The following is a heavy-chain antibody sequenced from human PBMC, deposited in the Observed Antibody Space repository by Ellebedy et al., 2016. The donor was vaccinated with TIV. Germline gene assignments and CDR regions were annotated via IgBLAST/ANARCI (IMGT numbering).Heavy chain of an antibody. V-gene: IGHV3-74*01. CDR3: ARDRGDYSISGP. Sequence: PGGSLRLSCVASGFTFGRYWMHWVRQAPGNKLVWVSRIKSDGSGTTYADSVKGRFTTSRDNARNTLYLQMNSLRGEDTAVYFCARDRGDYSISGPWGQGTLVTVSS. D-gene: IGHD4-11*01. CDR2: IKSDGSGT. CDR1: GFTFGRYW. J-gene: IGHJ5*02.